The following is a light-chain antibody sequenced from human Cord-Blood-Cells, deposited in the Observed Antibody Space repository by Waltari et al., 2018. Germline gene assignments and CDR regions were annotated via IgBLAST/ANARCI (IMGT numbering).Light chain of an antibody. CDR2: DVS. V-gene: IGLV2-14*01. CDR3: SSYTSSSTL. CDR1: SSDVGGYNY. Sequence: QSALTQPASVSGSPGQSITISCTATSSDVGGYNYVTWYQQHPGKAPKLMIYDVSKRPSGVSNRFSGSKSGNTASLTISGLQAEDEADYYCSSYTSSSTLFGGGTKLTVL. J-gene: IGLJ2*01.